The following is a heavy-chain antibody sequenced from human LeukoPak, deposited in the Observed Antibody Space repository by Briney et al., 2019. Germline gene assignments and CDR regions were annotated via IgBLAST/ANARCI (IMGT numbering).Heavy chain of an antibody. J-gene: IGHJ4*02. V-gene: IGHV3-23*01. D-gene: IGHD3-22*01. CDR3: AKKNGDSSGYNYDY. CDR1: GFTFSSYG. Sequence: GGSLRLSCAASGFTFSSYGMSWVRQAAGKGLEWVSAISGSGGSTYYADSVKGRFTISRDNSKNTLYLQMNSLRAEDTAVYYCAKKNGDSSGYNYDYWGQGTLVTVSS. CDR2: ISGSGGST.